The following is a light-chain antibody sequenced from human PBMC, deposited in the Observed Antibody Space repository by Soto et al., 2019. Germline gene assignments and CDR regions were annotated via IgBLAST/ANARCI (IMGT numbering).Light chain of an antibody. J-gene: IGLJ1*01. V-gene: IGLV2-18*02. CDR3: NSYTSSSTYV. Sequence: QSVLTQPPSVSGSPGQSVTISCTGTSSDVGSYNRVSWYQQPPGTAPKLTIYEVSNRPSGVPDRFSGSKSGNTASLTISGLQPEDEADYYCNSYTSSSTYVFGTGTKVTVL. CDR2: EVS. CDR1: SSDVGSYNR.